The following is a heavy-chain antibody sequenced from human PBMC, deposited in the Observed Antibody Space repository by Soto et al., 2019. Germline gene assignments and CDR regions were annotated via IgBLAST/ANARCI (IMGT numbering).Heavy chain of an antibody. J-gene: IGHJ4*02. CDR2: VNPILGRS. D-gene: IGHD3-10*01. Sequence: QVQLVQSGAEVKRPGSSVKVSCKASGDTFSFYSINWVRQAPGLGLEWMGGVNPILGRSNYAQRFQGRVTMTADKSTSTAYTELIGLRSEDTAMYDCATSYGSGYRAFDYWGQGALVTVSS. CDR3: ATSYGSGYRAFDY. CDR1: GDTFSFYS. V-gene: IGHV1-69*04.